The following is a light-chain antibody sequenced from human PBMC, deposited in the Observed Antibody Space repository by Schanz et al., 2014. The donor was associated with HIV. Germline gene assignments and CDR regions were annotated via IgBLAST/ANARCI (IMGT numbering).Light chain of an antibody. CDR3: AAWDVLLNGPV. V-gene: IGLV1-44*01. CDR2: NTH. J-gene: IGLJ7*01. Sequence: QSVLTQPPSASGTPGQRVTFSCSGSTSNVGSRSVDWYQQFPGAAPKLLIYNTHLRPSGVTDRFSGSKSGTSASLTISGLQSEDEADYYCAAWDVLLNGPVFGGGTQLTVL. CDR1: TSNVGSRS.